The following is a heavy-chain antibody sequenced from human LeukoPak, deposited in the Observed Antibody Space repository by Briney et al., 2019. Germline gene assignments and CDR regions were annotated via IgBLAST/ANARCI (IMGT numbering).Heavy chain of an antibody. Sequence: GGSLRLSCAASGFTFSSYGMHWVRQAPGKGLEWVAVIWYDGSNKYYADSVKGRFTTSRDNSKNTLYLQMNSLRAEDTAVYYCARDDADSSPLYYYGMDVWGQGTTVTVSS. CDR2: IWYDGSNK. CDR1: GFTFSSYG. V-gene: IGHV3-33*01. CDR3: ARDDADSSPLYYYGMDV. J-gene: IGHJ6*02. D-gene: IGHD6-13*01.